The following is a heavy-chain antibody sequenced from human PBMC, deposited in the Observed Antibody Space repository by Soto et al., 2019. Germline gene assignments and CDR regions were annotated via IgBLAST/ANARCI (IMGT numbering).Heavy chain of an antibody. CDR3: ASARLHYRTIDY. CDR1: GGSISSGDYC. J-gene: IGHJ4*02. Sequence: SETLSLTCTVSGGSISSGDYCWTWIRQPPGKGLEWIGYIYDSGSTYDNPSLRNRLTISVDTSKNQFSLRLSLVTAADTAVYYCASARLHYRTIDYWGQGTLVTVSS. D-gene: IGHD4-4*01. V-gene: IGHV4-30-4*01. CDR2: IYDSGST.